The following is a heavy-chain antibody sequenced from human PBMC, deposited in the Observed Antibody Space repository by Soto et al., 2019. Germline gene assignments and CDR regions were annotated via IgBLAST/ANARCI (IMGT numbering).Heavy chain of an antibody. Sequence: SETLSLTCAVYSGSFSVYYWNWIRQSPGKGLEWIGEVNHAGSTNYNPSLKSRVTISVDSSKNQFSLKLSSVTAADTAVYFCARDRTRRGACDIWGQGTMVTVSS. V-gene: IGHV4-34*01. CDR3: ARDRTRRGACDI. J-gene: IGHJ3*02. CDR1: SGSFSVYY. CDR2: VNHAGST.